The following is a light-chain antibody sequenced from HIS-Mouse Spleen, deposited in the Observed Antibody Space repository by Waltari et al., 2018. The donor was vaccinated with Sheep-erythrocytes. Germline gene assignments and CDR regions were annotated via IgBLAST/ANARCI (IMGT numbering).Light chain of an antibody. CDR2: GKN. CDR1: SLRSYY. Sequence: SSELTQDPAVSVALGQTVRITCQGDSLRSYYASWFQQKPGQAPVLVIHGKNNRPSGIPDRFPGSSSGNTASLTITGAQAEDEADFYCNSRDSSGNHLGVVFGGGTKLTVL. J-gene: IGLJ2*01. V-gene: IGLV3-19*01. CDR3: NSRDSSGNHLGVV.